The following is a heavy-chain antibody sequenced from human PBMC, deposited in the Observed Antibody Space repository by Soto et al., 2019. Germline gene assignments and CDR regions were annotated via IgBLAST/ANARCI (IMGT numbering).Heavy chain of an antibody. CDR2: IIPIFGTA. V-gene: IGHV1-69*12. J-gene: IGHJ1*01. Sequence: QVQLVQSGAEVKKPGSSVKVSCKASGGTFSSYAISWVRQAPGQGLEWMGGIIPIFGTANYAQKFQGRVTITADESTSISCMTLCSLRSEDSAVYYCARESYSGSSWGLIQHWGQGTLVTVSS. CDR1: GGTFSSYA. CDR3: ARESYSGSSWGLIQH. D-gene: IGHD1-26*01.